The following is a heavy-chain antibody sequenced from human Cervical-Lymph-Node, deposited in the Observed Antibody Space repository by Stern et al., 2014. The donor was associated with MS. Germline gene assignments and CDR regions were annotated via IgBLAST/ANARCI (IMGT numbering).Heavy chain of an antibody. CDR2: ISTSGIT. D-gene: IGHD3-10*01. CDR3: ARDRGRYYGSGTYIYYFDY. CDR1: GGSVSSGNYY. V-gene: IGHV4-61*02. Sequence: QVHLVESGPGLVKPSQTLSLTCTVSGGSVSSGNYYWTWIRQPAGKGLEWIGRISTSGITNYNPSLKSRVTISVDTSRKQFSLKLNPVTAADTAVYFCARDRGRYYGSGTYIYYFDYWGQGALVTVSS. J-gene: IGHJ4*02.